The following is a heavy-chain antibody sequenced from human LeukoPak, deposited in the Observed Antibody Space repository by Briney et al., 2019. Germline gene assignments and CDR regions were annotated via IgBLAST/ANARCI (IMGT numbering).Heavy chain of an antibody. CDR1: GFTVSSNY. CDR2: IYTSGST. V-gene: IGHV4-4*07. D-gene: IGHD1-14*01. J-gene: IGHJ2*01. Sequence: NPGGSLRLSCAASGFTVSSNYMSWVRQAPGKGLEWIGRIYTSGSTNYNPSLKSRVTMSVDTSKNQFSLKLSSVTAADTAVYYCASTRSHTYWYFDLWGRGTLVTVSS. CDR3: ASTRSHTYWYFDL.